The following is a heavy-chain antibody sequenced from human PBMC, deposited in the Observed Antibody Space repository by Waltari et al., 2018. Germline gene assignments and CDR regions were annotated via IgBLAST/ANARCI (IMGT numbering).Heavy chain of an antibody. CDR1: GFTFSSYS. Sequence: EVQLVESGGGLVQPGGSLRLSCAASGFTFSSYSMNWVRQAPGKGLGWVSNISSSSSTIYYADSVKGRFTISRDNAKNSLYLQMNSLRAEDTAVYYCARGRMTMVGDDAFDIWGQGTMVTVSS. CDR3: ARGRMTMVGDDAFDI. D-gene: IGHD3-10*02. J-gene: IGHJ3*02. V-gene: IGHV3-48*01. CDR2: ISSSSSTI.